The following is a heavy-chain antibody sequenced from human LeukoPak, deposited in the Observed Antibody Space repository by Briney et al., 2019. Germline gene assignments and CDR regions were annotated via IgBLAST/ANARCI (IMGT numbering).Heavy chain of an antibody. CDR2: MNPNSGNT. Sequence: ASVKVSCKASGYTFTSYDINWVRQATGQGLEWMGWMNPNSGNTGYAQKFQGRVTMTRNTSISTAYMELSSLRSEDTAVYYCAGGATVTHGGAFDIWGQGTMVTVSS. D-gene: IGHD4-17*01. CDR1: GYTFTSYD. CDR3: AGGATVTHGGAFDI. J-gene: IGHJ3*02. V-gene: IGHV1-8*01.